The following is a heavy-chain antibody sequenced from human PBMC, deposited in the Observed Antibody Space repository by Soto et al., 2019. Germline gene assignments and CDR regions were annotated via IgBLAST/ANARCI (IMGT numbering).Heavy chain of an antibody. J-gene: IGHJ6*04. Sequence: GGSLRLSCAASGFTFSSYAMSWFRQAPGKGLEWVSAISGSGGSTYYADSVKGRFTISRDNSKNTLYLQMNSLRAEDTAVYYCANSISAHSFGLWCVCGKGTSVTVSS. CDR3: ANSISAHSFGLWCV. CDR2: ISGSGGST. CDR1: GFTFSSYA. V-gene: IGHV3-23*01. D-gene: IGHD2-8*01.